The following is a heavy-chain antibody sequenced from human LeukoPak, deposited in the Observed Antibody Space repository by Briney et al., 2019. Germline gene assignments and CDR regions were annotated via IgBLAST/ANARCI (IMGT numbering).Heavy chain of an antibody. CDR1: GGSISSYY. CDR2: IYTSGST. J-gene: IGHJ6*03. CDR3: ARGGTRFWSGYPPYMDV. V-gene: IGHV4-4*07. Sequence: SESLSLTCTVSGGSISSYYWSWIRQPAGKGLEWIGHIYTSGSTNYNPSLKSRVTISVDTSKNQFSLKLSSVTAADTAVYYCARGGTRFWSGYPPYMDVWGKGTTVTVSS. D-gene: IGHD3-3*01.